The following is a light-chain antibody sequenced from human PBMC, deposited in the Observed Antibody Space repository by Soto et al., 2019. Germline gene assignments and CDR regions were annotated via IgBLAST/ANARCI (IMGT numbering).Light chain of an antibody. CDR2: EVN. CDR1: SSDVAFYNH. V-gene: IGLV2-14*01. CDR3: SSFASTHTYV. J-gene: IGLJ1*01. Sequence: SALTQPASVSGSPGQSITISCTGTSSDVAFYNHVSWYQQHPGKAPKLLIYEVNNRPSGVSHRFSGSKSGNTASLTISGLQAEDEADYYCSSFASTHTYVFGTGTKLTVL.